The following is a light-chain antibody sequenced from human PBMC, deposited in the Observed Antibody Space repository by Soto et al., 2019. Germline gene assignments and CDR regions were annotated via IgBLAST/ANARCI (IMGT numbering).Light chain of an antibody. CDR3: QQYNYWPPIT. Sequence: EIVMTQSPGTLSVSPGETATLSCRASQVLGTNLAWYQQKPGQSPTLLIYGIYIRATGVPVRVTGSGSGTEFTLTNTSLQSEDFATYSCQQYNYWPPITFGQGTRLEIK. CDR1: QVLGTN. J-gene: IGKJ5*01. V-gene: IGKV3-15*01. CDR2: GIY.